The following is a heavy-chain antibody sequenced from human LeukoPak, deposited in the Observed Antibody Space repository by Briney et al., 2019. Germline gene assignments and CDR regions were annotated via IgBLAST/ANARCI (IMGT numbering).Heavy chain of an antibody. V-gene: IGHV6-1*01. D-gene: IGHD6-13*01. J-gene: IGHJ4*02. CDR3: ARGRSWGESGFDY. CDR2: TYYRSKWYN. Sequence: SQTLSLTCAISGDRVSSNSAAWNWIRQSPSRGLEWLGRTYYRSKWYNDYAVSVKSRITIKPDTSKDQFSLQLNAVTPDDTAAYYCARGRSWGESGFDYWGQGTLVTVSS. CDR1: GDRVSSNSAA.